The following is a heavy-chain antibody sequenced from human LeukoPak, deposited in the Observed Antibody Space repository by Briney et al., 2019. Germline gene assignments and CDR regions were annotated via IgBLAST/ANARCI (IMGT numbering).Heavy chain of an antibody. Sequence: PGGSLRLSCAASGFTFSSYGMHWVRQAPGKGLEWVAVISYDGSNKYYADSVKGRFTVSRDNSKNTLYLQMNSLRAEDTAVYYCAKASGYSSGWYYGYWGQGTLVTVSS. CDR1: GFTFSSYG. CDR3: AKASGYSSGWYYGY. D-gene: IGHD6-19*01. J-gene: IGHJ4*02. V-gene: IGHV3-30*18. CDR2: ISYDGSNK.